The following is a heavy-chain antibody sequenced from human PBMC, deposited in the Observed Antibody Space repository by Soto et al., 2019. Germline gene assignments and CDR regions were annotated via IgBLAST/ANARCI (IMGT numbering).Heavy chain of an antibody. CDR1: GYTFTGYY. V-gene: IGHV1-2*04. J-gene: IGHJ6*03. D-gene: IGHD3-10*01. CDR3: ARGRVDGSGSYAQRTYYYYYNYMDV. Sequence: ASVKVSCKASGYTFTGYYMHWVRQAPGQGLEWMGWINPNSGGTNYAQKFQGWVTMTRDTSISTAYMELSRLRSDDTAVYYCARGRVDGSGSYAQRTYYYYYNYMDVWGKGTTVTVSS. CDR2: INPNSGGT.